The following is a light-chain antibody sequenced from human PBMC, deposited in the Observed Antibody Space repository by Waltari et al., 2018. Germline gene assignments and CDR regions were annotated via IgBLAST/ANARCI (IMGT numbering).Light chain of an antibody. Sequence: DIQMTQSPSTLSASVGDIVTLTCRASQSISTWLAWYQQKPGRAPKLLIYKASSLERWVPSRFSGSGSGTEFTLTISSLQPDDFASYYCQQYSSFPRTFGQGTKVEIK. CDR3: QQYSSFPRT. CDR1: QSISTW. CDR2: KAS. J-gene: IGKJ1*01. V-gene: IGKV1-5*03.